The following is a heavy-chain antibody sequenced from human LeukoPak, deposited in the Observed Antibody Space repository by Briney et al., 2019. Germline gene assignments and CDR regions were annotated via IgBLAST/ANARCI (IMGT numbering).Heavy chain of an antibody. CDR3: ARVGVSCSGGSCYSDHFDY. V-gene: IGHV1-18*01. CDR1: GYTFPSND. Sequence: ASVKVSCKASGYTFPSNDLSWVRQAPGQGLEWMGWISAYNGNTNYAQKLQGRVTMTTDTSTSTAYMELRNLRSEDTAVYYCARVGVSCSGGSCYSDHFDYWGQGTLVTVSS. J-gene: IGHJ4*02. D-gene: IGHD2-15*01. CDR2: ISAYNGNT.